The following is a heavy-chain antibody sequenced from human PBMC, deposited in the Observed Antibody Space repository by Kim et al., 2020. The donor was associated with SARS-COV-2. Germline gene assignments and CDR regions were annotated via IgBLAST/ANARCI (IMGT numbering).Heavy chain of an antibody. D-gene: IGHD5-18*01. CDR2: IIPIFGTA. J-gene: IGHJ4*02. V-gene: IGHV1-69*13. Sequence: SVKVSCKASGGTFSSYAISWVRQAPGQGLEWMGGIIPIFGTANYAQKFQGRVTITADESTSTAYMELSSLRSEDTAVYYCARDYKGRMGYSYSFDYWGQGTLVTVSS. CDR3: ARDYKGRMGYSYSFDY. CDR1: GGTFSSYA.